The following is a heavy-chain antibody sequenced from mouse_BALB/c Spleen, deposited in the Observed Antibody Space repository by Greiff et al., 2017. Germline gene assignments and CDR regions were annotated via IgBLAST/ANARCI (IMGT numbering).Heavy chain of an antibody. D-gene: IGHD1-2*01. J-gene: IGHJ4*01. Sequence: EVQLVESGGGLVQPGGSLKLSCAASGFTFSSYTMSWVRQTPEKRLEWVAYISNGGGSTYYPDTVKGRFTISRDNATNTLYLQMSSLKSEDTAMYYWARPLLRTYAMDYWGQGTSVTVSS. V-gene: IGHV5-12-2*01. CDR2: ISNGGGST. CDR3: ARPLLRTYAMDY. CDR1: GFTFSSYT.